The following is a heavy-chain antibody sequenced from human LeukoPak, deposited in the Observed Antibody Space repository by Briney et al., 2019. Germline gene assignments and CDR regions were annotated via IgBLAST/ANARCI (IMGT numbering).Heavy chain of an antibody. CDR2: ISGSTGIT. D-gene: IGHD3-3*01. J-gene: IGHJ5*02. CDR3: AGVRHLETLRKSPNWFDP. V-gene: IGHV3-23*01. Sequence: GGSLRLSCAASGFTFSSYSMSWVRQAPGKGLEWVSSISGSTGITYYADSVKGRFTISRDNSKNTLYLQMSSLRVDDTAVYYCAGVRHLETLRKSPNWFDPWGQGTLVTVSS. CDR1: GFTFSSYS.